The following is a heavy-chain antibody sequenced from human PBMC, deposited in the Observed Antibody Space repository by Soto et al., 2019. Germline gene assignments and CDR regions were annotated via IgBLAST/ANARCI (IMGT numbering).Heavy chain of an antibody. CDR1: GLTFRNDE. CDR3: ATDHRRSCLFDH. Sequence: EVQLVESGGGLGQPGGSLTISCAASGLTFRNDEMNWVRQAPGKGLEWVSFISSTGKTIYYADSVKGRFTISRDNPKNSVHLQMSSLRVEDTAVYYCATDHRRSCLFDHWGQGTQVSVSS. D-gene: IGHD3-3*01. J-gene: IGHJ4*02. V-gene: IGHV3-48*03. CDR2: ISSTGKTI.